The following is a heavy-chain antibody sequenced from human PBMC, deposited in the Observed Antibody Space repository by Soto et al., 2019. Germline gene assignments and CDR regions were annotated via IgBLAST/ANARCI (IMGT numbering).Heavy chain of an antibody. CDR2: ISSSSSYT. V-gene: IGHV3-11*06. D-gene: IGHD6-19*01. J-gene: IGHJ4*02. Sequence: GGSLRLSCAASGFTFSDYXMSWIXQAPGKGLEWVSYISSSSSYTNYADSVKGRFTISRDNAKNSLYLQMNSLRAEDTAVYYCARARIAVAGTGYYFDYWGQGTLVTVSS. CDR1: GFTFSDYX. CDR3: ARARIAVAGTGYYFDY.